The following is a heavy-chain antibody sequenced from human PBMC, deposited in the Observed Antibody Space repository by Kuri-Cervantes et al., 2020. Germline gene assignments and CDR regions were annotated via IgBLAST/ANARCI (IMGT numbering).Heavy chain of an antibody. CDR2: INPSGGST. CDR3: ARMGFLEYSYGQPFDY. CDR1: GYTFTSYY. V-gene: IGHV1-46*01. Sequence: ASVKVSCKASGYTFTSYYMHWVRQAPGQGPEWMGIINPSGGSTSYAQKFQGRVTMTRDTSTSTVYMELSSLRSEDTAVYYCARMGFLEYSYGQPFDYWGQGTLVTVSS. D-gene: IGHD5-18*01. J-gene: IGHJ4*02.